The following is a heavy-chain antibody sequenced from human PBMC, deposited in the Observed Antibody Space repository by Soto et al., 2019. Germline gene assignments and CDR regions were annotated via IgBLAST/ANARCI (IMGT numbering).Heavy chain of an antibody. CDR2: IFYSGST. CDR3: ARQDYGDESFTLDY. CDR1: GGSISSGGYY. J-gene: IGHJ4*02. V-gene: IGHV4-39*01. D-gene: IGHD4-17*01. Sequence: SETLSLTCTVSGGSISSGGYYWSWIRQHPGKGLEWIGYIFYSGSTYYNPSLKSRVTISVDTSKNQFSLKLSSVTAADTAVYYCARQDYGDESFTLDYWGQGTLVTVSS.